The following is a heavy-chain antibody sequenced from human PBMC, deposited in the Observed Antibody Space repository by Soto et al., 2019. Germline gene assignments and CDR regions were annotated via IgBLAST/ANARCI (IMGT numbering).Heavy chain of an antibody. CDR3: AKDRRIAVAVHGDYFDY. CDR2: ISGSGGST. J-gene: IGHJ4*02. V-gene: IGHV3-23*01. Sequence: GGSLRLSCAASGFTFSSYAMSWVRQAPGKGLEWVSAISGSGGSTYYADSVKGRFTISRDNSKNTLYLQMNSLRAEDTAVYYCAKDRRIAVAVHGDYFDYWGQGTLVTVSS. CDR1: GFTFSSYA. D-gene: IGHD6-19*01.